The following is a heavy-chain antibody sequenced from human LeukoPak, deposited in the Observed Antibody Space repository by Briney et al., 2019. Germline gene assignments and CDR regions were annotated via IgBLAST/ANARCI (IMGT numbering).Heavy chain of an antibody. D-gene: IGHD2-2*01. Sequence: ETLSLTCTVSGASIHDDHFTWIRQPPGRGLEWIGFVYYRGSAKYNPSLESRVTISVDTSKKQISLILKSVTAADTAVYYCGRNFEASSTWYIQYWGQGSLVTVSS. CDR3: GRNFEASSTWYIQY. V-gene: IGHV4-59*12. CDR2: VYYRGSA. J-gene: IGHJ1*01. CDR1: GASIHDDH.